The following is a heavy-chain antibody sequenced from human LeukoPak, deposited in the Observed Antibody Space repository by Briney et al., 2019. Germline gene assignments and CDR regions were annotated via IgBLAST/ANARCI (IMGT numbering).Heavy chain of an antibody. D-gene: IGHD1-26*01. CDR3: AHLVWEYVGGLDV. CDR1: GFIFKSYG. Sequence: GGSLRLSCVASGFIFKSYGMNWVRQAPGKGLEWVSGIYTNGRTRYADSVNGRFTTSRDNSKNTLFLQMHSLRVEDTAVYYCAHLVWEYVGGLDVWGQGTTVPVSS. V-gene: IGHV3-23*05. J-gene: IGHJ6*02. CDR2: IYTNGRT.